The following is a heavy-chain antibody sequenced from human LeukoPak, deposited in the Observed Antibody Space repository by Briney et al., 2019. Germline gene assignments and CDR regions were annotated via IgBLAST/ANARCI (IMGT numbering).Heavy chain of an antibody. D-gene: IGHD3-10*01. Sequence: PSQTLSLTCAVSGGSISSGGYSWSWIRQPPGKGLEWIGYIYHSGSTYYNPSLKSRVTISVDRSKNQFSLKLSSVTAADTAVYYCARDLHGGRSSGIQRESWFDPWGQGTLVTVSS. CDR3: ARDLHGGRSSGIQRESWFDP. CDR2: IYHSGST. V-gene: IGHV4-30-2*01. CDR1: GGSISSGGYS. J-gene: IGHJ5*02.